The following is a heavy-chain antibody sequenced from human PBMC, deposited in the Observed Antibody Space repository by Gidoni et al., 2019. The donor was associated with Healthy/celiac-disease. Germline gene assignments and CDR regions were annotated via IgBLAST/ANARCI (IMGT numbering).Heavy chain of an antibody. CDR1: VGSFSGYY. Sequence: QVQLQQWGAGLLKPSETLSLTCAVYVGSFSGYYWSWIRQPPGKGLEWIGEIKHSGSTNYNPSLKSRVTISVDTSKNQFSLKLSSVTAADTAVYYCARSAAGIRSHDAFDIWGQGTMVTVSS. V-gene: IGHV4-34*01. CDR2: IKHSGST. J-gene: IGHJ3*02. D-gene: IGHD6-13*01. CDR3: ARSAAGIRSHDAFDI.